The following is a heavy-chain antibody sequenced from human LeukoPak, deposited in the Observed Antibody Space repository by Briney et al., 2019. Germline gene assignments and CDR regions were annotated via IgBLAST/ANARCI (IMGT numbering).Heavy chain of an antibody. D-gene: IGHD6-13*01. CDR1: GFTFSNHA. J-gene: IGHJ4*02. Sequence: GGSLRLSCAASGFTFSNHAMSWVRQAPGKGLEWVSTINISGGSTFYADSVKGRFTISRDNSKNTLYLQMNSLRAEDTAVYYCAKVMYTSSWSYSPFDYWGQGTLVTVSS. V-gene: IGHV3-23*01. CDR2: INISGGST. CDR3: AKVMYTSSWSYSPFDY.